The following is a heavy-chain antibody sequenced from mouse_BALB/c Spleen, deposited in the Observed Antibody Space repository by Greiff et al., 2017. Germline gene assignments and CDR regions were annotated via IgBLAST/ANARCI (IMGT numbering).Heavy chain of an antibody. J-gene: IGHJ4*01. V-gene: IGHV1-67*01. CDR1: GYTFTDYA. CDR3: ARRGDGNYAMDY. Sequence: QVQLQQSGPELVKPGVSVKISCKGSGYTFTDYAMHWVKQSHAKSLEWIGVISTYYGDASYNQKFKGKATMTVDKSSSTAYMELARLTSEDSAIYYCARRGDGNYAMDYWGQGTSVTVSS. D-gene: IGHD2-1*01. CDR2: ISTYYGDA.